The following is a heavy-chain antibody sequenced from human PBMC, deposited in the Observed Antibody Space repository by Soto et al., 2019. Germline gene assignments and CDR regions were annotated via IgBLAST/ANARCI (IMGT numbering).Heavy chain of an antibody. J-gene: IGHJ6*02. CDR3: AKERAAFLLVPHATSGMDA. Sequence: HPXESLTLSCAASGFTVSGFYMHWVRQAPGRGLEWVAVISYDGNHEFYADFVKGRFTISRDNSNNTLYLQMNSLRAEDTAVYYCAKERAAFLLVPHATSGMDAWGHGTKVTVSS. V-gene: IGHV3-30*18. D-gene: IGHD6-13*01. CDR2: ISYDGNHE. CDR1: GFTVSGFY.